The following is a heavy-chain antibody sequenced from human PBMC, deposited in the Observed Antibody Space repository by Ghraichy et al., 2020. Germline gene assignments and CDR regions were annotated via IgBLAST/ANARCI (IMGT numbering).Heavy chain of an antibody. D-gene: IGHD6-13*01. CDR2: IYTSGST. CDR1: GTSVGSHY. J-gene: IGHJ5*02. Sequence: PETLSLTCTVSGTSVGSHYWSWLRQPAGKGLEWIGRIYTSGSTTNHPSLRGRVTISVDTSKNQVSLNLTSVTAADTAVYYCARQDSSSWYRWFDPWGQGILVTVSS. CDR3: ARQDSSSWYRWFDP. V-gene: IGHV4-4*07.